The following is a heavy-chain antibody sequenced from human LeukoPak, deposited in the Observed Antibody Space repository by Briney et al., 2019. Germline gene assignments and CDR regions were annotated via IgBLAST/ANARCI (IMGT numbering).Heavy chain of an antibody. V-gene: IGHV3-23*01. CDR3: ARGLMYYDTSGFGDH. D-gene: IGHD3-22*01. Sequence: GGSLRLSCAASGFTLGSYAMNWVRQAPGKGLEWVATIRGSGSITYYADSVKGRFTISRDNSKNMLYVQMNSLRAEDTAVYYCARGLMYYDTSGFGDHWGQGTLVTVSS. J-gene: IGHJ4*02. CDR1: GFTLGSYA. CDR2: IRGSGSIT.